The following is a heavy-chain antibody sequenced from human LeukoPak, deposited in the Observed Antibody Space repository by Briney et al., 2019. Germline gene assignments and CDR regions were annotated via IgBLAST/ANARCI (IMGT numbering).Heavy chain of an antibody. Sequence: PGGSLRLSCAASGFTFSSYAMSWVRQAPGKGLEWVSAISGSGGSTYYADSVKGRFTISRDNSKNTLYLQMNSLRAEDTAVYYCAKVAGPGSIAVAGNFDYWGQGTLVTVSS. J-gene: IGHJ4*02. CDR1: GFTFSSYA. CDR2: ISGSGGST. CDR3: AKVAGPGSIAVAGNFDY. V-gene: IGHV3-23*01. D-gene: IGHD6-19*01.